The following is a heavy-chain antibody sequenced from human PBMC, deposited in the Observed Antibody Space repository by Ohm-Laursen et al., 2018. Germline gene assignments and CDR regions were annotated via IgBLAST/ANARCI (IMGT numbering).Heavy chain of an antibody. J-gene: IGHJ4*02. CDR1: GFTFSDYY. CDR2: ISSSGSTI. Sequence: GSLRLSCTASGFTFSDYYMSWIRQAPGKGLEWVSYISSSGSTIYYADSVKGRFTISRDNAKNSLYLQMNSLRAEDTAVYYCARARGGSYYRPGAFFDYWGQGTLVTVSS. D-gene: IGHD1-26*01. V-gene: IGHV3-11*01. CDR3: ARARGGSYYRPGAFFDY.